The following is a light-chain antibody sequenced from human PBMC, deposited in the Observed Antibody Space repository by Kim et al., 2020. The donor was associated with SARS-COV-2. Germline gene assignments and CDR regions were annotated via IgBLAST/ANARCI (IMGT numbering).Light chain of an antibody. CDR3: NSRDSSGNHLGV. CDR1: SLSSYY. J-gene: IGLJ3*02. V-gene: IGLV3-19*01. Sequence: LGQTGRITCQGDSLSSYYASWYQQKPGQAPVLVIYGKNNRPSGIPDRFSGSSSGNTASLTITGAQAEDEADYYCNSRDSSGNHLGVFGGGTQLTVL. CDR2: GKN.